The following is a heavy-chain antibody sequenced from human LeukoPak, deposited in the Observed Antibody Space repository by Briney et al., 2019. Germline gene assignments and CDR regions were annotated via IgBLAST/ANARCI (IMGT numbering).Heavy chain of an antibody. CDR1: GGSIRRYY. CDR3: ASLGRIGRPRY. V-gene: IGHV4-59*12. Sequence: KPSETLSLTCIVAGGSIRRYYWSWIRQPPGKGLEWIGYIYYSGSTNYNPSLKSRATISVDTSKNQFSLKLSSVTAADTAVYYCASLGRIGRPRYWGQGTLVTVSS. CDR2: IYYSGST. D-gene: IGHD6-6*01. J-gene: IGHJ4*02.